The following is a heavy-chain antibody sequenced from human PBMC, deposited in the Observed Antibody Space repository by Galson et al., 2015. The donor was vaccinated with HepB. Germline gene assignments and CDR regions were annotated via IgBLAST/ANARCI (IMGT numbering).Heavy chain of an antibody. V-gene: IGHV2-5*01. CDR2: FYWNDDQ. CDR1: GFSLSTSGVG. CDR3: AHSRKLGMNFDY. J-gene: IGHJ4*02. D-gene: IGHD7-27*01. Sequence: PALVKPTQTLTLTCTFPGFSLSTSGVGVGWIRQPPGKALEWLALFYWNDDQSYRPPLKTRLTITKDTSKNQVVLTMTNMDPVDTGTYYCAHSRKLGMNFDYWGQGTLVTVSS.